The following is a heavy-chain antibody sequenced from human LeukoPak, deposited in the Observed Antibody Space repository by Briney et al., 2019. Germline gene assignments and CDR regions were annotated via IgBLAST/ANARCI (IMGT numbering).Heavy chain of an antibody. CDR2: MNPNSGNT. CDR1: GYTFTSYD. J-gene: IGHJ6*03. D-gene: IGHD1-26*01. CDR3: ARDRVEVGAVVYYYYYYMDV. V-gene: IGHV1-8*01. Sequence: ASVKVSCKASGYTFTSYDINWVRQATGQGLEWMGWMNPNSGNTGYAQKFQGRVTMTRNTSISTAYMELSSLRSEDTAVYYCARDRVEVGAVVYYYYYYMDVGGKGTTVSVSS.